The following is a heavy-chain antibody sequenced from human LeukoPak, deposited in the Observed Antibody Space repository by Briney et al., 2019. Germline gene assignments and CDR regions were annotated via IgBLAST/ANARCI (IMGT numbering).Heavy chain of an antibody. Sequence: TGGSLRLSCAASGFTLYVYAMHWVRQAPGKSLEWVSGISWSSGYIDYADSVKGRFTISSDNAKNSLYLQMYGLRAQDPALYYCGKDARINYYWGMDVWGQGTTVTVSS. CDR3: GKDARINYYWGMDV. D-gene: IGHD2-15*01. J-gene: IGHJ6*02. CDR1: GFTLYVYA. CDR2: ISWSSGYI. V-gene: IGHV3-9*01.